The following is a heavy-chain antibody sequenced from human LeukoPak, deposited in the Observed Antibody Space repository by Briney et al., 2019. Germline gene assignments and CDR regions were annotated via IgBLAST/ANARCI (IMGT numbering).Heavy chain of an antibody. J-gene: IGHJ4*02. CDR3: ARGRKFITYYYDSSGYYYSY. D-gene: IGHD3-22*01. Sequence: SETLSLTCAVYGGSFSNYYWSWIRQPPGKGLEWIGEINHSGSTNYNPSLKSRVTTSVDTSKNQFSLKLTSVTAADTAVYYCARGRKFITYYYDSSGYYYSYWGQGTLVTVSS. CDR1: GGSFSNYY. V-gene: IGHV4-34*01. CDR2: INHSGST.